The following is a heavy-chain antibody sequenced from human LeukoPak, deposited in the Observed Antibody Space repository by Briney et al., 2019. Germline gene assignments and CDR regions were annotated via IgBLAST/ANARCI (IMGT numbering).Heavy chain of an antibody. CDR1: GGSISSGGYS. V-gene: IGHV4-30-2*01. CDR2: IYHSGST. J-gene: IGHJ4*02. D-gene: IGHD3-22*01. CDR3: AREKSYYDSSGSFDY. Sequence: SQTLSLTCAVSGGSISSGGYSWSWIRQPPGKGLEWIGYIYHSGSTYYNSSLKSRVTISVDRSKNQFSLKLSSVTAADTAVYYCAREKSYYDSSGSFDYWGQGTLVTVSS.